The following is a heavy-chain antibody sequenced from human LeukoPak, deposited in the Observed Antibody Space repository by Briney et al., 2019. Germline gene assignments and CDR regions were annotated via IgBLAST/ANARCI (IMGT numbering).Heavy chain of an antibody. Sequence: GGSLRLSCAASGFTFSSYGMHWVRQAPGKGLEWVAVIWYDGSNKYYADSVKGRFTISRDNSKNTLYLQMNSLRAEDTAVYYCASASYCKGGSCYSVHWGQGTLVTVSS. D-gene: IGHD2-15*01. CDR2: IWYDGSNK. V-gene: IGHV3-33*01. CDR1: GFTFSSYG. J-gene: IGHJ4*02. CDR3: ASASYCKGGSCYSVH.